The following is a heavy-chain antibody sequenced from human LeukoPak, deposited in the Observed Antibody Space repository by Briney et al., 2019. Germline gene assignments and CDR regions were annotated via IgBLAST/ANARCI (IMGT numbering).Heavy chain of an antibody. CDR2: INHSGST. Sequence: SETLSLTCAVYGGSFSGYYWSWIRQPPGKGLEWIGEINHSGSTNYNPSLKSRVTISVDTSKNQFSLKLSSVTAADTAVYYCARGRRNYDFWSGYPGPYNWFDLWGQGTLVTVSS. D-gene: IGHD3-3*01. V-gene: IGHV4-34*01. J-gene: IGHJ5*02. CDR3: ARGRRNYDFWSGYPGPYNWFDL. CDR1: GGSFSGYY.